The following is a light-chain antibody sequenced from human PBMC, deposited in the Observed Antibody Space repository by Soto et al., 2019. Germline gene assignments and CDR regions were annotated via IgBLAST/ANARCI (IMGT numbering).Light chain of an antibody. CDR2: GAS. V-gene: IGKV3-20*01. CDR3: QQYGSSPRT. J-gene: IGKJ2*01. CDR1: QSISSSH. Sequence: EIVLTQSPGTLSLSPGERATLSCRASQSISSSHLAWYQQKPGQAPRLLIYGASSRATGIPDRFSGSGSGTDFTLSISRLEPEDFAVYYCQQYGSSPRTFGQWTKLEIK.